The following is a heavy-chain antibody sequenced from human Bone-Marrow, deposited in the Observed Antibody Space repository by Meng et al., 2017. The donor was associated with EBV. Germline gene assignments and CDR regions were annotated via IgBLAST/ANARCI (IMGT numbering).Heavy chain of an antibody. CDR2: INEDGTIT. Sequence: EGRLVESGGALVQPGGSLRLSCAASEFTLRRYWMHWVRQGPGKEPLWVSRINEDGTITNYADSVKGRFTISRDNAKNTLYLQMNNLRAEDTAVYYCSRDLAGSDDYWGRGTLVTVSS. CDR3: SRDLAGSDDY. CDR1: EFTLRRYW. J-gene: IGHJ4*02. V-gene: IGHV3-74*01. D-gene: IGHD1-14*01.